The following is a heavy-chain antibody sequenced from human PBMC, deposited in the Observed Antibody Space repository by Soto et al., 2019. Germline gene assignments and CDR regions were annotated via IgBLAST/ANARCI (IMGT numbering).Heavy chain of an antibody. D-gene: IGHD4-17*01. CDR2: ISTYSSTI. V-gene: IGHV3-11*01. CDR3: ARDMTTVTKYYFDY. Sequence: PGGSLSLYCAASGFTFSDYYMTWMRHAPGKGLEWVSFISTYSSTIYYADSVKGRFTISRDNAQNSLYLQMNSLRAEDTAVYYCARDMTTVTKYYFDYWGQGTLVTVSS. CDR1: GFTFSDYY. J-gene: IGHJ4*02.